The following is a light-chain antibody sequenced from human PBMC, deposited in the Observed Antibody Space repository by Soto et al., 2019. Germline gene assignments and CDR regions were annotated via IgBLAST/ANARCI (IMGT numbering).Light chain of an antibody. CDR3: AACDDSLNGSYV. V-gene: IGLV1-44*01. J-gene: IGLJ1*01. CDR2: SNN. Sequence: QSVLTQPPSASGTPGQGVTISCSGSSSNIGSNTVNWYQQLPGTAPKLLIYSNNQRPSGVPDRFSGSKSGTSASLAISGLQSEDEADYYCAACDDSLNGSYVFGTGTKVTVL. CDR1: SSNIGSNT.